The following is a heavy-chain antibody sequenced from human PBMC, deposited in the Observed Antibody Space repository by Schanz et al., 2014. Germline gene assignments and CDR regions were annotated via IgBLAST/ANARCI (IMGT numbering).Heavy chain of an antibody. CDR3: ANNWNLDY. D-gene: IGHD1-20*01. CDR1: GFTFSSYG. CDR2: ISGRDGST. J-gene: IGHJ4*02. V-gene: IGHV3-23*01. Sequence: EVQLLESGGGLVQPGGSLRLSCAASGFTFSSYGMTWVRQAPGMGLEWVSAISGRDGSTYYADSVRGRFTISRDNSKNTLYLQMNSLRAEDTAVYYCANNWNLDYWGQGTLVTVSS.